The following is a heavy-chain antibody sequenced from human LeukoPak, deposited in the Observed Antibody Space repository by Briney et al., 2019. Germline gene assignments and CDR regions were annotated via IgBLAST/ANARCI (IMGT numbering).Heavy chain of an antibody. CDR3: AREGRGGNWFDP. V-gene: IGHV4-38-2*02. Sequence: SETLSLTCAVSGYSISSGYYWGWIRQPPGKGLEWIGSIYHSGSTYYNPSLKSRVTISVDTSKNQFSLKLSSVTAADTAMYYCAREGRGGNWFDPWGQGTLVTVSS. J-gene: IGHJ5*02. CDR1: GYSISSGYY. D-gene: IGHD5-24*01. CDR2: IYHSGST.